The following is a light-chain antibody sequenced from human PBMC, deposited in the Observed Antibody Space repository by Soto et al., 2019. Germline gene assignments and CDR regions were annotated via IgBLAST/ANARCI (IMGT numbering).Light chain of an antibody. J-gene: IGLJ1*01. CDR2: NNN. Sequence: QSVLTQPPAASGTPGQRLTISCYGVSANIGTNAVSWYQQLPGTAPKLLIYNNNQRPSGVPDRFSGSKSGTSASLAISGLQSEDEADYYCAAWDDSLNGYVFGTGTKVTVL. CDR3: AAWDDSLNGYV. CDR1: SANIGTNA. V-gene: IGLV1-44*01.